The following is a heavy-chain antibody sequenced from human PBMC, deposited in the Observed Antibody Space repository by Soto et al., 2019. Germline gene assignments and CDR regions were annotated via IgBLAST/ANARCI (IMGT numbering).Heavy chain of an antibody. CDR2: IWYDGSDK. D-gene: IGHD3-16*01. Sequence: GGSLRLSCAASGFTFSGFGMHWVRQAPGKGLEWVAIIWYDGSDKYYADSVKGRFTISRDNSKNTLYLQMNSLRAEDTAVYHCAFGNLSYYFDFWGQGTPVTSPQ. J-gene: IGHJ4*02. CDR1: GFTFSGFG. CDR3: AFGNLSYYFDF. V-gene: IGHV3-33*01.